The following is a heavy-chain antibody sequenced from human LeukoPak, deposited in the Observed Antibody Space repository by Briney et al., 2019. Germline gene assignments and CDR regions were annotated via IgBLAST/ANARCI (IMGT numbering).Heavy chain of an antibody. CDR2: INPNSGGT. CDR1: GYTFTGYY. J-gene: IGHJ3*02. CDR3: ARSRSGPLGRGDAFDI. V-gene: IGHV1-2*02. Sequence: GASVKVSWTASGYTFTGYYMHWVRQAAGQGLEWRGWINPNSGGTNYAQKFQGRVTMTRDTSIITAYMELSRLRSDDTAVYYCARSRSGPLGRGDAFDIWGQGTMVTVSS. D-gene: IGHD2-15*01.